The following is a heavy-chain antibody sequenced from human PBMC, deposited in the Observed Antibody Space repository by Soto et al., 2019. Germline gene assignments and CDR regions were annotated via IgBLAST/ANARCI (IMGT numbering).Heavy chain of an antibody. Sequence: ALVQDSCKASGYTFTSSAINWVRRATGQGLEWMGWMKPNSGNTGYAQKLQGRVTMTRNPSISTAYMELSSLRSEDTAVYYFARGICSGGSCYFSMDFDIWGQGTMVTVSS. CDR2: MKPNSGNT. CDR3: ARGICSGGSCYFSMDFDI. CDR1: GYTFTSSA. V-gene: IGHV1-8*01. D-gene: IGHD2-15*01. J-gene: IGHJ3*02.